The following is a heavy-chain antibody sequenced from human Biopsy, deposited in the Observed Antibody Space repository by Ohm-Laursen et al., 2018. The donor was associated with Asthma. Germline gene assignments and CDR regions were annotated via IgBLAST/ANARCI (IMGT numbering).Heavy chain of an antibody. D-gene: IGHD3-3*02. V-gene: IGHV3-7*01. CDR3: ARTFHFWSPYHAEHYQL. CDR2: IKHDGTEK. J-gene: IGHJ1*01. Sequence: SLRLSCSASGFVFRSHAMHWVCQAPGKGLEWVANIKHDGTEKNHVDSLKGRFTISRDNAKNSLYLQMNSLRAEDTAVYYCARTFHFWSPYHAEHYQLWGQGTLVTVSS. CDR1: GFVFRSHA.